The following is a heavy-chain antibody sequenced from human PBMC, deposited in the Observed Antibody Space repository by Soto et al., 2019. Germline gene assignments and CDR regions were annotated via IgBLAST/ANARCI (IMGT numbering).Heavy chain of an antibody. CDR2: INAGNGDI. CDR3: ARVYCSGGSCYSIDY. J-gene: IGHJ4*02. CDR1: GYTFTDSA. Sequence: ASVKVSCKASGYTFTDSAVNWVRQAPGQRLEWMGWINAGNGDIKYSQSFQGRVTITRDTSASTVYMELSSLRSEDTAVYYCARVYCSGGSCYSIDYWGQGTLVTVSS. V-gene: IGHV1-3*01. D-gene: IGHD2-15*01.